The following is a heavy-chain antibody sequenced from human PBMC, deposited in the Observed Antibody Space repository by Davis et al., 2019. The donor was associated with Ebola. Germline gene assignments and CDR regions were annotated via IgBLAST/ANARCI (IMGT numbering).Heavy chain of an antibody. CDR3: ARTQDYDFWSGYYDY. J-gene: IGHJ4*02. Sequence: GSLRLSCAVYGGSFSGYYWSWIRQPPGKGLEWIGYIYYSGSTNYNPSPKSRVTISVDTSKNQFSLKLSSVTAADTAVYYCARTQDYDFWSGYYDYWGQGTLVTVSS. CDR2: IYYSGST. V-gene: IGHV4-59*01. CDR1: GGSFSGYY. D-gene: IGHD3-3*01.